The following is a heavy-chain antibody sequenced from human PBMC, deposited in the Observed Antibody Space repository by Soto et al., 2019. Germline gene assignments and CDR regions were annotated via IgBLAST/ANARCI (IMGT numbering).Heavy chain of an antibody. D-gene: IGHD3-10*01. CDR3: ERDKRYYYGSGSPLD. CDR2: IYYSGST. V-gene: IGHV4-31*03. Sequence: SETLSLTCTVSGGSIGSGGYYWSWIRQHPGKGLEWIGYIYYSGSTYYNPSLKSRVTISVVASKTQFSLKRDSVTAADTAVYYGERDKRYYYGSGSPLDWGQGTLVTVSS. J-gene: IGHJ4*02. CDR1: GGSIGSGGYY.